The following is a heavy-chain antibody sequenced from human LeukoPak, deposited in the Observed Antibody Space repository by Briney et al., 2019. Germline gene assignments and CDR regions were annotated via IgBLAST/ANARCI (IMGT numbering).Heavy chain of an antibody. J-gene: IGHJ5*02. V-gene: IGHV3-74*01. Sequence: GGSLRLTCAASGFTFSSYCMHWVRQAPGKGLVWVSRINSDGSSTSYADSVKGRFTISRDNAKNTLYLQMNSLRAEDTAVYYCARDVVPAATYNWFDPWGQGTLVTVSS. CDR2: INSDGSST. CDR1: GFTFSSYC. CDR3: ARDVVPAATYNWFDP. D-gene: IGHD2-2*01.